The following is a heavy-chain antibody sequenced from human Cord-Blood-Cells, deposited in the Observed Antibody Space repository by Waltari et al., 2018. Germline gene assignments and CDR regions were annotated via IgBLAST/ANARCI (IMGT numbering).Heavy chain of an antibody. CDR1: GYTFTSYD. CDR2: MNPNSGNT. J-gene: IGHJ5*02. V-gene: IGHV1-8*01. Sequence: QVQLVQSGAEVKKPGASVKVSCKASGYTFTSYDINWVRQATGQGLEWMGWMNPNSGNTGYAQKFQGRVTMTKNTSITTAYTELSSLRSEDTAVDYCARGSIHCSSTSCDWWFDPWAQGTLVTVSS. D-gene: IGHD2-2*01. CDR3: ARGSIHCSSTSCDWWFDP.